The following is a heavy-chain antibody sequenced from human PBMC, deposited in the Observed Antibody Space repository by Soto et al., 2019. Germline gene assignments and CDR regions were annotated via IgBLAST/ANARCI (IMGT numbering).Heavy chain of an antibody. CDR1: GFTFSSYG. Sequence: PGGFLRLSCAASGFTFSSYGMHWVRQAPGKGLEWVAVIWYDGSNKYYADSVKGRFTISRDNSKNTLYLQMNSLRAEDTAVYYCARDPSLDGYYYYYGMDVWGQGTTVTVSS. CDR2: IWYDGSNK. CDR3: ARDPSLDGYYYYYGMDV. J-gene: IGHJ6*02. V-gene: IGHV3-33*01. D-gene: IGHD1-1*01.